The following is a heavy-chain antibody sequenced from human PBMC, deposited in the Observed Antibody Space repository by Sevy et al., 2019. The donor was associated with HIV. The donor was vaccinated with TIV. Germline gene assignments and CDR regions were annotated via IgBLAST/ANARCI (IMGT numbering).Heavy chain of an antibody. CDR2: ISSSGSTI. V-gene: IGHV3-48*03. J-gene: IGHJ4*02. D-gene: IGHD3-16*01. CDR3: ARGAWGGIDY. CDR1: GFTFSTYE. Sequence: GGSLRLSCAASGFTFSTYEMNCVRQAPRKGLEWVSYISSSGSTIYYADSVKGRFTISRDSAKNSLYLQMNSLRAEDTAVYYCARGAWGGIDYWGQGTLVTVSS.